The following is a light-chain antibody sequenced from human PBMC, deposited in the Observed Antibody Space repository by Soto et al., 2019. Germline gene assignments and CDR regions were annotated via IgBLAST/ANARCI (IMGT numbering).Light chain of an antibody. CDR3: SSYTSSSTVV. CDR1: SSDVGAYNY. V-gene: IGLV2-14*01. Sequence: QSALTQPASVSGSPGQSITISCTGSSSDVGAYNYVSWYQQHPGKAPKLIIYEVNTRPSGVSNRFSGSKSGNTASLTISGLQSEDEADYHCSSYTSSSTVVFGGGTRSPS. CDR2: EVN. J-gene: IGLJ2*01.